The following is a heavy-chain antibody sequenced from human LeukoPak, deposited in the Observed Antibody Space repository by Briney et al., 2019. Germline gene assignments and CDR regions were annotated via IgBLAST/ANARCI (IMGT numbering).Heavy chain of an antibody. Sequence: GGSLRLSCVASGFTFSSYTMHWVRQAPGKGLEWVALILSDGSNEYYADSVKGRFTISRDNSESTLYLQMNSLRAEDTAEYFCARVGYSSSKWSRGWFDPWGQGTLVTVSS. J-gene: IGHJ5*02. V-gene: IGHV3-33*01. CDR1: GFTFSSYT. CDR3: ARVGYSSSKWSRGWFDP. D-gene: IGHD6-13*01. CDR2: ILSDGSNE.